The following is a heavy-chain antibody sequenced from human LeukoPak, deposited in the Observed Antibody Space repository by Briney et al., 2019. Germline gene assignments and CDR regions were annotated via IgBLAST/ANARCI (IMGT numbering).Heavy chain of an antibody. Sequence: KPGGSLRLSCAASVFTFSDYYMSWIRQAPGKGLEWVSYISSSGSTMYYADSVKGRFTISRDNAKNSLYLQMNSLRAEDTAVYYCVGQQLVLKGVFDYWGQGTLVTVSS. CDR3: VGQQLVLKGVFDY. J-gene: IGHJ4*02. D-gene: IGHD6-13*01. CDR1: VFTFSDYY. CDR2: ISSSGSTM. V-gene: IGHV3-11*04.